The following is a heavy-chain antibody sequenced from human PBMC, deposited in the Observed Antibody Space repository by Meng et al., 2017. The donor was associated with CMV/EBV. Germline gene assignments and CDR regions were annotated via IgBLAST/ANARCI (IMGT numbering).Heavy chain of an antibody. J-gene: IGHJ6*02. CDR3: AKAFRGTKYSSSSGRPRGGGMDV. V-gene: IGHV3-23*03. CDR2: IYSGGSST. CDR1: GFTFSSYA. D-gene: IGHD6-6*01. Sequence: GESLKISCAASGFTFSSYAMSWVRQAPGKGLGWVSVIYSGGSSTYYADSVKGRITISRDNSKNTLYLQMNSLRAEDTAVYYCAKAFRGTKYSSSSGRPRGGGMDVWGQGTTVTVSS.